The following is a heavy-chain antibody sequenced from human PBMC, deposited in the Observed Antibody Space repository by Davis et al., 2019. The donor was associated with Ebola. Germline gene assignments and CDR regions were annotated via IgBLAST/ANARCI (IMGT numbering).Heavy chain of an antibody. CDR1: GYTFTGYY. CDR2: INPNNGGT. J-gene: IGHJ4*02. V-gene: IGHV1-2*02. Sequence: AASVKVSCKASGYTFTGYYMHWVRQAPGQGLEWMGWINPNNGGTNYAQKFQGRVTMTRDTSISTAYMELSRLRSDDTAVYYCARGYSSGWYGFDYWGQGTLVTVSS. CDR3: ARGYSSGWYGFDY. D-gene: IGHD6-19*01.